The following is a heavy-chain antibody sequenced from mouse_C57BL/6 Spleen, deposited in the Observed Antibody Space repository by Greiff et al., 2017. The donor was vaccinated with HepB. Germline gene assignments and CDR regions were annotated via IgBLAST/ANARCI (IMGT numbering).Heavy chain of an antibody. V-gene: IGHV5-16*01. CDR2: INYDGSST. J-gene: IGHJ2*01. CDR1: GFTFSDYY. D-gene: IGHD2-1*01. Sequence: EVKLVESEGGLVQPGSSMKLSCTASGFTFSDYYMAWVRQVPEKGLEWVANINYDGSSTYYLDSLKSRFIISRDNAKNILYLQMSSLKSEDTATYYCARGQGNYDYWGQGTTLTVSS. CDR3: ARGQGNYDY.